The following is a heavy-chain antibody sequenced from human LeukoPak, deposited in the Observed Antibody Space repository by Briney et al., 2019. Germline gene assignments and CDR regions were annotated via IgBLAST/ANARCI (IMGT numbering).Heavy chain of an antibody. CDR3: ARGYDYYDSSGYNY. D-gene: IGHD3-22*01. CDR2: ISAYNGNT. Sequence: GSSVKVSCKASGGTFSSYAISWVRQAPGQGLEWMGWISAYNGNTNYAQKLQGRVTMTTDTSTSTAYMELRSLRSDDTAVYYCARGYDYYDSSGYNYWGQGTLVTVSS. V-gene: IGHV1-18*01. J-gene: IGHJ4*02. CDR1: GGTFSSYA.